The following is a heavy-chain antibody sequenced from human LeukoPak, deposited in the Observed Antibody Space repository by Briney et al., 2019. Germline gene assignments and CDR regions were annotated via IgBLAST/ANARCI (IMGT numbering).Heavy chain of an antibody. CDR1: GFTFSRYW. CDR3: ATSITMFDY. CDR2: IKEDGTVK. D-gene: IGHD3-10*01. V-gene: IGHV3-7*02. Sequence: GGSLILSCVAYGFTFSRYWMSWVRQAPGKGLEWVANIKEDGTVKYYVESVKGRFTISRDNAKNSLYLQMNSLRAEDTAVYYCATSITMFDYWGQGTLVTVSS. J-gene: IGHJ4*02.